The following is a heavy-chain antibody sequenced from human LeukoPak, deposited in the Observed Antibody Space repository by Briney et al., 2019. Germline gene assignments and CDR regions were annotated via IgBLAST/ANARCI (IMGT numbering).Heavy chain of an antibody. J-gene: IGHJ4*02. V-gene: IGHV4-38-2*02. Sequence: PSETLSLTCTVSGYSISSGYYWGWSRQPPGEGVEWIGSIYHSGSTYYNPSLNIRVTISVHTSKNQFSLKLSSVTAADTAVYYCAINLGIVGATRFDYWGQGTLVTVSS. CDR1: GYSISSGYY. D-gene: IGHD1-26*01. CDR3: AINLGIVGATRFDY. CDR2: IYHSGST.